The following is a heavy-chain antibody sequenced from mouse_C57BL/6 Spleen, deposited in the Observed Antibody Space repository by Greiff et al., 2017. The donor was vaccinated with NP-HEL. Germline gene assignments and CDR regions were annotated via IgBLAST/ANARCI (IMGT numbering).Heavy chain of an antibody. J-gene: IGHJ4*01. CDR3: ERGPGYYAMDY. CDR1: GYTFTSYW. CDR2: IDPSDSYT. Sequence: VQLQQPGAELVMPGASVKLSCKASGYTFTSYWMHWVKQRPGQGLEWIGEIDPSDSYTNYNQKFKGKSTLTVDKSSSTAYMQLSSLTSEDSAVYYCERGPGYYAMDYWGQGTSVTVSS. V-gene: IGHV1-69*01.